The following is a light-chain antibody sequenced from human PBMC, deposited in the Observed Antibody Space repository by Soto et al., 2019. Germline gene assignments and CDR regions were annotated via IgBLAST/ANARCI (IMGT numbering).Light chain of an antibody. CDR1: SSDVGSYNL. V-gene: IGLV2-23*03. J-gene: IGLJ2*01. CDR2: EGS. CDR3: CSYASITTFDVV. Sequence: QSVLTQPASVSGSPGQSITISCTRTSSDVGSYNLVSWYQQHPGKAPKLIIYEGSKRPSGVSNRFYGSKSGNTASLTISGLQAEDEADYYCCSYASITTFDVVFGGGTKLTVL.